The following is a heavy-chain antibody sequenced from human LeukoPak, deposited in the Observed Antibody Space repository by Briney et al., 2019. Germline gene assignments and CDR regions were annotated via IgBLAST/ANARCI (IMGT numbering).Heavy chain of an antibody. J-gene: IGHJ4*02. Sequence: PSETLSLTCTVSGGSISSSSYYWGWIRQPPGTGLEWVSAISGSGGSTYYADSVKGRFTISRDNSRNTVYLQMNSLRAEDTAVYYCAKIDAFNYRGKIDYWGQGTLVTVSS. V-gene: IGHV3-23*01. CDR1: GGSISSSSYY. CDR3: AKIDAFNYRGKIDY. CDR2: ISGSGGST. D-gene: IGHD3-16*01.